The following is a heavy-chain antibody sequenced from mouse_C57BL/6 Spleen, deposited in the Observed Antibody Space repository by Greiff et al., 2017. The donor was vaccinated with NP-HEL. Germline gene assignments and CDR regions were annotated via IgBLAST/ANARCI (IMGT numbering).Heavy chain of an antibody. Sequence: VQLQQPGAELVKPGASVKMSCKASGYTFTSYWITWVKQRPGQGLEWIGDIYPGSGSTNYNEKFKSKATLTVDTSSSTAYMQLSSLTSEDSAVYYCARWDYYGSSSRDYWGQGTTLTVSS. CDR2: IYPGSGST. CDR3: ARWDYYGSSSRDY. V-gene: IGHV1-55*01. D-gene: IGHD1-1*01. J-gene: IGHJ2*01. CDR1: GYTFTSYW.